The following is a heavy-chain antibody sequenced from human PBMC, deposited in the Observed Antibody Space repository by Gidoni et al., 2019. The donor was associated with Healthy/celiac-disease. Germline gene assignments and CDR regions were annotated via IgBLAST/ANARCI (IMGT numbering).Heavy chain of an antibody. CDR2: ISSSGSTI. Sequence: QVQLVESGGGLVKPGGSLRLSCAASGFTFSDYYMSWIRQAPGKGLEWVSYISSSGSTIYYADSVKGRFTISRDNAKNSLYLQMNSLRAEDTAVYYCASKPDPGYYDFWIGLGDYYYGMDVWGQGTTVTVSS. CDR3: ASKPDPGYYDFWIGLGDYYYGMDV. D-gene: IGHD3-3*01. J-gene: IGHJ6*02. CDR1: GFTFSDYY. V-gene: IGHV3-11*01.